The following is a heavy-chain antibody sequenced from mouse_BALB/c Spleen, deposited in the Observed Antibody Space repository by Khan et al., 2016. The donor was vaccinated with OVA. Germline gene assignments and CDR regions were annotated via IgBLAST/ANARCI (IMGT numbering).Heavy chain of an antibody. D-gene: IGHD2-14*01. J-gene: IGHJ4*01. CDR3: ARAYYRYDAYYAIDY. CDR2: IWGGGGT. V-gene: IGHV2-6-4*01. CDR1: GFSLSRYN. Sequence: QVQLKESGPGLVAPSQSLSITCTVSGFSLSRYNIHWVRQPPGKGLEWLGMIWGGGGTDYNSTLKSKLSISKDNSKSQVFLKLNSLQTDDTAMYYCARAYYRYDAYYAIDYWGQGTSVTVSS.